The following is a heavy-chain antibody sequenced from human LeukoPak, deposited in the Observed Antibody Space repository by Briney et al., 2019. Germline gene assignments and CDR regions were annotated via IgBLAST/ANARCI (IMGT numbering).Heavy chain of an antibody. CDR1: GYTFTSYA. V-gene: IGHV1-3*01. CDR3: ARDLSPSYYDFSGPPY. CDR2: INAGNGNT. J-gene: IGHJ4*02. Sequence: ASVKVSCKASGYTFTSYAMHWVRQAPGQSLEWMGWINAGNGNTKYSQKFQDRVSLTRDTSASTAYMELSSLRSEDTAVYYCARDLSPSYYDFSGPPYWGQGTLVTVSS. D-gene: IGHD3/OR15-3a*01.